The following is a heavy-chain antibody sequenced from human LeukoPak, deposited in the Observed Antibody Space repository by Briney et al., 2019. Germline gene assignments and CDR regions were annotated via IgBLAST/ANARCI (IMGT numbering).Heavy chain of an antibody. CDR1: GYSFTSHY. CDR2: INPNSGGT. D-gene: IGHD1-7*01. J-gene: IGHJ6*03. CDR3: VRVAELTGSLYYYYYMDV. Sequence: ASVKVSCKASGYSFTSHYMHWVRQAPGQGLEWMGWINPNSGGTNYAQKFQGRVTMTRDTSISTAYMELSRLRSDDTAVYYCVRVAELTGSLYYYYYMDVWGKGTTVTVSS. V-gene: IGHV1-2*02.